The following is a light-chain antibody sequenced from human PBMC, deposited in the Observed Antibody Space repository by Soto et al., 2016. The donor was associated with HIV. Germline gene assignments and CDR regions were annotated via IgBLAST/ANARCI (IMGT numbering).Light chain of an antibody. Sequence: DIQLTQSPSFLSASVGDRVTITCRASQGISSYLAWYQEKPGKAPNLLIYGASTLQSGVPSRFSGSGSGTEFTLTISSLQPEDFATYYCLQHNSYPWTFGQGTKVEIK. CDR3: LQHNSYPWT. CDR1: QGISSY. CDR2: GAS. J-gene: IGKJ1*01. V-gene: IGKV1-9*01.